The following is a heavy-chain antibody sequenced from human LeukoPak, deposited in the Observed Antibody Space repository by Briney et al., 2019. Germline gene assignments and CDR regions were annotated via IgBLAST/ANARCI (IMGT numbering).Heavy chain of an antibody. CDR1: GFNFSSYA. V-gene: IGHV3-23*01. D-gene: IGHD6-19*01. CDR3: ARDSGSGLYGMDV. J-gene: IGHJ6*02. Sequence: GGSLRLSCAASGFNFSSYAMTWVRQAPGKGLEWVSSISGTGDTTYYADSVEGRFTVSRDNSKNTLYLQMNSLRAEDTAVYYCARDSGSGLYGMDVWGQGTTVTVSS. CDR2: ISGTGDTT.